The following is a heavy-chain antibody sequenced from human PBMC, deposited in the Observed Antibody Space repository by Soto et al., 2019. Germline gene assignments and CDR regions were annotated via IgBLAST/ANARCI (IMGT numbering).Heavy chain of an antibody. Sequence: SKTLSLTCAVSGGSISSGGYSWSWIRQPPGKGLEWIGYIYHSGSTYYNPSLKSRVTISVDRSKNQFSLKLSSVTAADTAVYYCARFSSPRGYSGYDSEYFDYWGQGTLVTVSS. CDR2: IYHSGST. V-gene: IGHV4-30-2*01. D-gene: IGHD5-12*01. J-gene: IGHJ4*02. CDR3: ARFSSPRGYSGYDSEYFDY. CDR1: GGSISSGGYS.